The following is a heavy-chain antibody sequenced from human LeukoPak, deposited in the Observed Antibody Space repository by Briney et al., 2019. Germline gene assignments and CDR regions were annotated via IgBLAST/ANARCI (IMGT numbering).Heavy chain of an antibody. Sequence: WASVKVSCKASGYTFTGYYMHWVRQAPGQGLEWMGWINPNSGGTNYAQKFQGRVTMTRDTSISTAYMELSRLRSDDTAVYYCARGGPLGYCSSTSCSWYFDLWGRGTLVTVSS. CDR1: GYTFTGYY. CDR2: INPNSGGT. V-gene: IGHV1-2*02. J-gene: IGHJ2*01. D-gene: IGHD2-2*01. CDR3: ARGGPLGYCSSTSCSWYFDL.